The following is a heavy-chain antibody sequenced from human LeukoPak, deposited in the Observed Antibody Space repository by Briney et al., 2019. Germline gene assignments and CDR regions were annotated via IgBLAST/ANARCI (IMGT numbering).Heavy chain of an antibody. CDR3: ARDRSTETPPRPDAFDI. V-gene: IGHV4-61*02. CDR1: GGSISSGSYY. D-gene: IGHD4-17*01. Sequence: SETLSLTCTVSGGSISSGSYYWSWIRQPAGKGLEWIGRIYTSGSTNYNPSLKSRVTISVDTSNNEFSLRLTSVTAADTAVYYCARDRSTETPPRPDAFDIWGQGTMVTVSS. CDR2: IYTSGST. J-gene: IGHJ3*02.